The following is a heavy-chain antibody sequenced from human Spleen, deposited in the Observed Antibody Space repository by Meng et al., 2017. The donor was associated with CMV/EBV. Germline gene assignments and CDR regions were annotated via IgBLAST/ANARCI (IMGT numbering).Heavy chain of an antibody. CDR1: GFTFSDYS. D-gene: IGHD3-3*01. J-gene: IGHJ6*02. CDR2: ISTGSGYI. Sequence: GGSLRLSCAASGFTFSDYSMHWVRQAPGKGLEWVASISTGSGYIYYAESVKGRFTISRDNAKNSLHLLMNSLRDNDTAIYYCARDGSDDFWSGHLYYYYGMDVWGQGTTVTVSS. CDR3: ARDGSDDFWSGHLYYYYGMDV. V-gene: IGHV3-21*01.